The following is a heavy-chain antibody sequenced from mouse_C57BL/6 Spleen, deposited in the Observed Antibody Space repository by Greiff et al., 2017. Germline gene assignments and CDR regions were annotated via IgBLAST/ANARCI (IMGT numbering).Heavy chain of an antibody. J-gene: IGHJ2*01. CDR2: INPNNGGT. D-gene: IGHD3-3*01. CDR1: GYTFTDYY. CDR3: ARSKGTGFDY. Sequence: EVQLQQSGPELVKPGASVKISCKASGYTFTDYYMNWVKQSHGKSLEWIGDINPNNGGTSYNQKFKGKATLTVDKSSSTAYMELRSLTSEDSAVYYCARSKGTGFDYWGQGTTLTVSS. V-gene: IGHV1-26*01.